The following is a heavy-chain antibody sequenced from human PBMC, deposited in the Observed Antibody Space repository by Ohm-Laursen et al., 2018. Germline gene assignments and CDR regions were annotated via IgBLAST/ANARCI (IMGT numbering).Heavy chain of an antibody. Sequence: SVKVSCKTSGGTFSRYAINWVRQAPGQGLEWMGWISAYNGNTNYAQKLQGRVTMTTDTSTSTAYMELRSLRSDDTAVYYCARESGNSAAYYGMDVWGQGTTVTVSS. D-gene: IGHD4-23*01. CDR3: ARESGNSAAYYGMDV. J-gene: IGHJ6*02. CDR2: ISAYNGNT. CDR1: GGTFSRYA. V-gene: IGHV1-18*01.